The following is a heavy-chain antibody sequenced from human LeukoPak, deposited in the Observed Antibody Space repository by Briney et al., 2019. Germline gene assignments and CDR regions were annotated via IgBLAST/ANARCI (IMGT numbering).Heavy chain of an antibody. V-gene: IGHV4-39*02. Sequence: SETLSLTCTVSGDSISSSNYYWGRIRQPPGKGLEWIGNIYYTGSTFYNPSLKSRVTISVDTSKNQFSLKLNSVTAADTAVYYCAREEGRREMATAYFDYWGQGTLVTVSS. D-gene: IGHD5-24*01. CDR2: IYYTGST. CDR1: GDSISSSNYY. CDR3: AREEGRREMATAYFDY. J-gene: IGHJ4*02.